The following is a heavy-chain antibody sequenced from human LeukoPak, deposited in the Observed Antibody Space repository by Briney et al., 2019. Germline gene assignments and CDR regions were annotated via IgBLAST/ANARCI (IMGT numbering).Heavy chain of an antibody. V-gene: IGHV1-2*02. J-gene: IGHJ4*02. Sequence: ASVKVSCKASGYTFTNYYIHWVRQAPGQGLEWMGWINPDSGGTNFAQKFQGRVTVSRDTSISTAYMELSRLRSDDTAVYYCAKESRGWYFDYWGQGTLVTVSS. D-gene: IGHD6-19*01. CDR2: INPDSGGT. CDR3: AKESRGWYFDY. CDR1: GYTFTNYY.